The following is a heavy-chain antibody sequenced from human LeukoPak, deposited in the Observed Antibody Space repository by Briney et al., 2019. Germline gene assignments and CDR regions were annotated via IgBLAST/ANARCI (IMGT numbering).Heavy chain of an antibody. Sequence: PSETLSLTCSVSGGSLDNHYWSWIRQPPGKGLEWIGYMYYSGITNYNPSLQGRVTISVDTSKNHFSLKLRSVTASDTAVYYCARLSVAAEYYFDYWGQGTLVTVSS. CDR2: MYYSGIT. CDR1: GGSLDNHY. CDR3: ARLSVAAEYYFDY. D-gene: IGHD6-6*01. V-gene: IGHV4-59*08. J-gene: IGHJ4*02.